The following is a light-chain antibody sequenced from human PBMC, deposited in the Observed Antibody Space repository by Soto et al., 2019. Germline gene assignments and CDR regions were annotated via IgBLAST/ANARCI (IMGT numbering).Light chain of an antibody. V-gene: IGKV1-9*01. CDR2: AAS. CDR1: QGISSY. CDR3: QQFNSYPYT. Sequence: DIQLTQSPSFLSASVGDRVTITCRASQGISSYLAWYLQKPGKAPNLLIYAASTLQSGVPSRFSGSGSGTEFTLTISSLQPEALATYYCQQFNSYPYTFGQGTKLEIK. J-gene: IGKJ2*01.